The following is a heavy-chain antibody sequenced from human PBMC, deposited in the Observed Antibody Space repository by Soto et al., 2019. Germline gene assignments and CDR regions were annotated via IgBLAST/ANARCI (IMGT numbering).Heavy chain of an antibody. Sequence: QVQLVESGGGVVQPGRSLRLSCAASGFTFSSYAMHWVRQAPGKGLEWVAVISYDGSNKYYADSVKGRFTISRDNSKNTLYLQMNSLRAEDTAVYYCARTTYYYDRSGYTHPGAFDIWGQETMVTVS. J-gene: IGHJ3*02. CDR3: ARTTYYYDRSGYTHPGAFDI. V-gene: IGHV3-30-3*01. CDR2: ISYDGSNK. CDR1: GFTFSSYA. D-gene: IGHD3-22*01.